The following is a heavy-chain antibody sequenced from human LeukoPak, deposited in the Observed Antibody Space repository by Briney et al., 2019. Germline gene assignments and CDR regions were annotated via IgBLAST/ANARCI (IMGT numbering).Heavy chain of an antibody. CDR1: GNTLTELS. D-gene: IGHD2-21*01. CDR3: ASDHRPIVPGVY. CDR2: FDPEDGET. Sequence: ASVKVSCKVSGNTLTELSMHWVRQAPAKGLEWMGSFDPEDGETVYAQRFQGRLTMTEDTSTDTAYMELSSLTSVDTAVYYCASDHRPIVPGVYWGQGTLVTVSS. V-gene: IGHV1-24*01. J-gene: IGHJ4*02.